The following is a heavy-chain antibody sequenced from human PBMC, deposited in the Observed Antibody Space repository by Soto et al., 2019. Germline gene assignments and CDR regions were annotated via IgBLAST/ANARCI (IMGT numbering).Heavy chain of an antibody. J-gene: IGHJ5*02. D-gene: IGHD6-13*01. CDR3: ARDQGVAAAGITWFDP. CDR2: IHSSGST. Sequence: SETLSLTCTVSGASMNSYHWSWIRQPAGKGLEWIGHIHSSGSTNYNPSLKSRVTMSVDTSRNQFSLRLMSLTAADTAVYYCARDQGVAAAGITWFDPWGQGSLVTVSS. CDR1: GASMNSYH. V-gene: IGHV4-4*07.